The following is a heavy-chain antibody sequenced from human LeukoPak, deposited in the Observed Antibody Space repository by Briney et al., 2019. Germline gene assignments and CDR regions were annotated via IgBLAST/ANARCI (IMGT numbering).Heavy chain of an antibody. V-gene: IGHV4-4*07. Sequence: PSETLSLTCTVSGGAIRSHYWNWIRQPAGKGLEWIGRIYSSGYTNDNPFLKSRITMSVDMSKDQFSLWLNSVTAADTAVYYCARGEHSVDSWGQGMLVTVSS. CDR2: IYSSGYT. J-gene: IGHJ4*02. CDR1: GGAIRSHY. D-gene: IGHD1/OR15-1a*01. CDR3: ARGEHSVDS.